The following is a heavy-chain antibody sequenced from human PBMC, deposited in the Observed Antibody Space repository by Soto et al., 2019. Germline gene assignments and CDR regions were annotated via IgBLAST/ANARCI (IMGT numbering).Heavy chain of an antibody. D-gene: IGHD3-3*01. CDR1: GGTFSSYA. Sequence: SVKVSCKASGGTFSSYAISWVRQAPGQGLEWMGGIIPIFGTANYAQKFQGRVTITADESTSTAYMELSSLRSEDTAVYYCASGLRFLEWLFDYWGQGTLVTVSS. CDR3: ASGLRFLEWLFDY. J-gene: IGHJ4*02. CDR2: IIPIFGTA. V-gene: IGHV1-69*13.